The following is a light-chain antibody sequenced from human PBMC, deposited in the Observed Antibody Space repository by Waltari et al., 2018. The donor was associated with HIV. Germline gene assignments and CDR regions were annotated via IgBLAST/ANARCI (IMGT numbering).Light chain of an antibody. CDR1: STNVGSYSL. CDR2: DDS. J-gene: IGLJ3*02. V-gene: IGLV2-23*01. CDR3: CSYGGDDTLV. Sequence: QSALTQPASVSGSLGQSITISCTGASTNVGSYSLVSWYQNRPGQAPTFIIYDDSKRPLGISSRFSGSKSGNTASLTISGLQSEDEADYYCCSYGGDDTLVFGGGTKVTAL.